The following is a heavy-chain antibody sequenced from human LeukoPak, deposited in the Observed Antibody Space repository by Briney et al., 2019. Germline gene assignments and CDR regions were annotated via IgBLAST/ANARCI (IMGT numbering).Heavy chain of an antibody. CDR1: GFRFSNSW. CDR3: ARDRSISGVVTLDY. Sequence: GGSLRLSCAASGFRFSNSWMTWVRRAPGKGLEWVANIKQDESEKYYVDSVKGRFTISRDNAKNSVYLQMNSLRAEDTAVYYCARDRSISGVVTLDYWGQGTLVTVSS. J-gene: IGHJ4*02. CDR2: IKQDESEK. V-gene: IGHV3-7*01. D-gene: IGHD3-3*01.